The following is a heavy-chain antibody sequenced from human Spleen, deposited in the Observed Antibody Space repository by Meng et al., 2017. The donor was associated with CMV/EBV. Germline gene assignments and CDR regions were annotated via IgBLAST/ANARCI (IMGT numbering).Heavy chain of an antibody. Sequence: SETLSLTCIVSGGSISSSSYYWGWVRQRPGKGLEWIGNIYYDGSTYYNPSLESRVSISLDTSKNQFSLKLSSVTAADTAVYYCARASSSWPFDYWGQGTLVTVSS. CDR1: GGSISSSSYY. CDR2: IYYDGST. V-gene: IGHV4-39*07. CDR3: ARASSSWPFDY. D-gene: IGHD6-13*01. J-gene: IGHJ4*02.